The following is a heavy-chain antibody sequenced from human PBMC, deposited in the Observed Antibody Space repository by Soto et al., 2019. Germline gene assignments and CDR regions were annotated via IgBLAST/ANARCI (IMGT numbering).Heavy chain of an antibody. J-gene: IGHJ4*02. Sequence: QVQLVQSGAEVKKPGASVKVSCKASGYTFTSYGISCVRQAPGQGLEWMGWISAYNGNTNYAQKLQGRVTMTTDTSTSTASMELRSLRSDDTAVYYCATLLRYFDWRGEPYFDYWGQGTLVTVSS. V-gene: IGHV1-18*01. CDR3: ATLLRYFDWRGEPYFDY. D-gene: IGHD3-9*01. CDR1: GYTFTSYG. CDR2: ISAYNGNT.